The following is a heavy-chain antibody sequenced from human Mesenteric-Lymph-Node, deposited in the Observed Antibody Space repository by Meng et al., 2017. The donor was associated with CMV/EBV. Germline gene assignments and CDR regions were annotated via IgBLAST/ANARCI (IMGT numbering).Heavy chain of an antibody. CDR3: ARDQCTSISCYRWGYYYGMDV. D-gene: IGHD2-2*02. CDR2: IKQDGSEK. J-gene: IGHJ6*02. CDR1: GFTFSNYW. V-gene: IGHV3-7*01. Sequence: GGSLRLSCAASGFTFSNYWMNWVRQAPGKGLEWVANIKQDGSEKYYVDSVKGRFTISRDNAKNSVYLQMNSLRAEDTAVYYCARDQCTSISCYRWGYYYGMDVWGQGTTVTVSS.